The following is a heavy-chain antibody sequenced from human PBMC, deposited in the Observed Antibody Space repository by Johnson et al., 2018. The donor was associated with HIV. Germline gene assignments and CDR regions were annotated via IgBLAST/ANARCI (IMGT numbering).Heavy chain of an antibody. CDR3: AKHNGLDSSWPFDAFDI. J-gene: IGHJ3*02. V-gene: IGHV3-33*03. D-gene: IGHD6-13*01. CDR1: GFTFSSYG. CDR2: IRYDGSEK. Sequence: VQLVESGGGVVQPGGSLRLSCAASGFTFSSYGMHWVRQDPGKGLEWVTVIRYDGSEKYYVDSVKGRFTISRDNAKNSLYLQMNSLRAEDTAVYYCAKHNGLDSSWPFDAFDIWGQGTRVTVSS.